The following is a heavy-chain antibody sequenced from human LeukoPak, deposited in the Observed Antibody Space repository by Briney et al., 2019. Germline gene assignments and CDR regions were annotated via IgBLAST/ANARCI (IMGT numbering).Heavy chain of an antibody. CDR1: GGSISNYY. J-gene: IGHJ4*02. V-gene: IGHV4-4*07. CDR2: IYTSGSP. D-gene: IGHD2-15*01. Sequence: SETLSLTCTVSGGSISNYYWSWIRQPAGKGLEWIGRIYTSGSPNYNPFLKTRVTMSVDTSKNQFSLKLSSVTAADTAVYYCARDRYCSGRSCYGPPDYWGQGALLT. CDR3: ARDRYCSGRSCYGPPDY.